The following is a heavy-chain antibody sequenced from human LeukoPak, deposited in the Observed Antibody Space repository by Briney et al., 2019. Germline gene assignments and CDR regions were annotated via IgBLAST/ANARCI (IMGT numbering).Heavy chain of an antibody. CDR2: ISSSSGTI. CDR1: GFTFSSYG. J-gene: IGHJ5*02. V-gene: IGHV3-48*01. CDR3: ARGYDYGYRGDWFDP. D-gene: IGHD4-17*01. Sequence: QPGGSLRLSCAASGFTFSSYGMNWVRQAPGKGLEWISYISSSSGTIYYADSVKSRFTIFRDNAKNSLYLQMNSLRAEDTAVYYCARGYDYGYRGDWFDPWGQGTLVTVSS.